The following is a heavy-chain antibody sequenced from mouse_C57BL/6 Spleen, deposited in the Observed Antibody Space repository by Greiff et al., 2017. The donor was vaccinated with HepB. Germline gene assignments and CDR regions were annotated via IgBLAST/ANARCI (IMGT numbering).Heavy chain of an antibody. Sequence: QVQLQQPGAELVMPGASVKLSCKASGYTFTSYWMHWVKQRPGQGLEWIGEIDPSDSYTNYNQKFKGKSTLTVDKSSSTAYMQLSSLTSADSAVYDCARVENYGSSYDAMDYWGQGTSVTVSS. J-gene: IGHJ4*01. CDR1: GYTFTSYW. CDR2: IDPSDSYT. CDR3: ARVENYGSSYDAMDY. D-gene: IGHD1-1*01. V-gene: IGHV1-69*01.